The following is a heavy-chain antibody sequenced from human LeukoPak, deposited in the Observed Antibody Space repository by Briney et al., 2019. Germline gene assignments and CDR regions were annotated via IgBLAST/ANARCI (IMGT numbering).Heavy chain of an antibody. CDR1: GFTFSSYS. CDR3: ARKMAL. CDR2: IDGSSRSI. V-gene: IGHV3-48*02. J-gene: IGHJ4*02. D-gene: IGHD5-24*01. Sequence: GGSLRLSCAASGFTFSSYSVIWARQAPGKGLEWLSYIDGSSRSIYYAESVKGRFTVSRDNAKNSVFLQLNSLRDEDTAMYFCARKMALWGQGTLVTVSS.